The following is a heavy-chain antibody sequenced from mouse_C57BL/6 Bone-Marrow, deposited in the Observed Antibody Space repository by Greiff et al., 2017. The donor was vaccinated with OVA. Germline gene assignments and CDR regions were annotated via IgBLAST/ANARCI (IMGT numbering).Heavy chain of an antibody. CDR3: ARGGCNSWYFDF. V-gene: IGHV1-26*01. CDR2: INPNNGGT. D-gene: IGHD3-3*01. CDR1: GYTFTDYY. J-gene: IGHJ1*03. Sequence: EVQLQQSGPELVKPGASVKISCKASGYTFTDYYMNWVKQSHGKSLEWIGDINPNNGGTRYNQKFKGKATLTVDKSSSTAYMELRSLTSEDSAVDYCARGGCNSWYFDFWGTGTTVTVSS.